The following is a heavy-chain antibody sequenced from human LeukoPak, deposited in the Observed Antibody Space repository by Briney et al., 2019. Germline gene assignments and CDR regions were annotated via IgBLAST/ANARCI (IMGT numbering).Heavy chain of an antibody. J-gene: IGHJ4*02. CDR2: IKSQAFGGTT. D-gene: IGHD3-22*01. CDR1: GFTFSSYS. V-gene: IGHV3-49*04. Sequence: GWSLRLSCAASGFTFSSYSMNWVRQAPGKGLEWVGFIKSQAFGGTTEYAASVRGRFTISRDDSKSIAYLQMNSLKTEDTAVYYCTRVRKNETYYYDSSGYYFEYWGQGALVTVSS. CDR3: TRVRKNETYYYDSSGYYFEY.